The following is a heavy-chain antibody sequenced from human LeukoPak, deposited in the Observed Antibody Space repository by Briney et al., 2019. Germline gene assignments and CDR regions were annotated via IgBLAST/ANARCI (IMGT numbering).Heavy chain of an antibody. CDR1: GFTFSNYW. D-gene: IGHD3-16*01. V-gene: IGHV3-74*01. Sequence: PGGSLRLSCAASGFTFSNYWMHRVRQAPGKGLVWVSRINTDGSSTNYADSVKGRFTISRDNAKNTVYLQMNSLRAEDTAVYYCANGAFRLYYIDVWGKGTTVTVSS. J-gene: IGHJ6*03. CDR2: INTDGSST. CDR3: ANGAFRLYYIDV.